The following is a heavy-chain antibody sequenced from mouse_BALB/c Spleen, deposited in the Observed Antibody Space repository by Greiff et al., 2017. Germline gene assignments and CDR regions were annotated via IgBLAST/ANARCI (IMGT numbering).Heavy chain of an antibody. CDR2: ISYDGSN. CDR1: GYSITSGYY. D-gene: IGHD2-4*01. V-gene: IGHV3-6*02. CDR3: ARVDDYDPYYFDY. J-gene: IGHJ2*01. Sequence: EVKLVESGPGLVKPSQSLSLTCSVTGYSITSGYYWNWIRQFPGNKLEWMGYISYDGSNNYNPSLKNRISITRDTSKNQFFLKLNSVTTEDTATYYCARVDDYDPYYFDYWGQGTTRTVSS.